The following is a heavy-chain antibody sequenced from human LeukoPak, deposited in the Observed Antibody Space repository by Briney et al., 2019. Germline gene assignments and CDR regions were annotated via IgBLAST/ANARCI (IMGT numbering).Heavy chain of an antibody. V-gene: IGHV4-59*01. D-gene: IGHD3-22*01. J-gene: IGHJ3*02. CDR1: GGSISSYY. Sequence: SETLSLTCTVSGGSISSYYWSWIRQPPGQGLERIGYIYYSGSTNYNPSLKSRVTISVDTSKNKFSLKLSSVTAADTAVYYCARAPRPEMIVSVISAFDIWSQGTMVTVSS. CDR3: ARAPRPEMIVSVISAFDI. CDR2: IYYSGST.